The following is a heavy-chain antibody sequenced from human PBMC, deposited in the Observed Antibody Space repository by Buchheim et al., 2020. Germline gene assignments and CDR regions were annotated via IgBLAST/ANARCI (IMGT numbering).Heavy chain of an antibody. CDR3: ARVEYNWNSDSYYYYMDV. V-gene: IGHV4-59*01. D-gene: IGHD1-7*01. CDR2: IYYSGST. J-gene: IGHJ6*03. Sequence: QVQLQESGPGLVKPSETLSLTCTVSGGSISSYYWSWIRQPPGKGLEWIGYIYYSGSTNYNPSLKSRVTISVDTSKNQFSLKLSSVTAADTAVYYCARVEYNWNSDSYYYYMDVWGKGTT. CDR1: GGSISSYY.